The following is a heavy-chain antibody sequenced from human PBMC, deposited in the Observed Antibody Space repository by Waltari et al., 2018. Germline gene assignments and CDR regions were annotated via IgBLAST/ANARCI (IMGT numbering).Heavy chain of an antibody. J-gene: IGHJ4*02. CDR2: ISGSGGST. Sequence: EVQLLESGGGLVQPGGSLRLSCTASGFTFSSYAIIWVRQAPGKGLEWVSPISGSGGSTDYADSVKGRFTISRDNSKNTLYLQMDSLRAEDTAVYYCAKYGSGSFGDYFDYWGQGTLVTVSS. D-gene: IGHD3-10*01. CDR3: AKYGSGSFGDYFDY. CDR1: GFTFSSYA. V-gene: IGHV3-23*01.